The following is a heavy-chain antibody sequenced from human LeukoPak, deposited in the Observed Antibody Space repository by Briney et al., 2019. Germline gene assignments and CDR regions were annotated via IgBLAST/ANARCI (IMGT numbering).Heavy chain of an antibody. CDR3: VRGGTVVVVGIRGILYDY. V-gene: IGHV1-2*02. D-gene: IGHD3-10*01. J-gene: IGHJ4*02. Sequence: ASVKVSCKASGYTFTGYYMRWVRQAPGQGLEWMGWINPNSGGTNYAQKFQGRVTMTRDTSISTAYMELSRLRSDDTAMYFCVRGGTVVVVGIRGILYDYWGQGTLVTVSS. CDR1: GYTFTGYY. CDR2: INPNSGGT.